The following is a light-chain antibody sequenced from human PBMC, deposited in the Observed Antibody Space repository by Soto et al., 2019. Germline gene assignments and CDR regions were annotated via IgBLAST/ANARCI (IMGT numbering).Light chain of an antibody. CDR1: QSVSSSY. CDR3: QQYGSSRGFT. CDR2: GAS. J-gene: IGKJ3*01. Sequence: EIVLTQSPGTLSLSPGKRATLSCRASQSVSSSYLAWYQQKPGQAPRLLIYGASSRATGIPDRFSGSGSGTDLTLTISRLEPEDFAVYYCQQYGSSRGFTFGPGTKVDIK. V-gene: IGKV3-20*01.